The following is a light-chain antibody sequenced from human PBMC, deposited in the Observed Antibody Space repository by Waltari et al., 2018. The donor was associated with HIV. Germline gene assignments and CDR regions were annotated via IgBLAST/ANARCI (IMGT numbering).Light chain of an antibody. Sequence: ETVMTQSPAPLSVSPGERGIVSCRASQTIGINLAWYQQKPGQGPRLLIYGASTRATGIPGRFNGTGSGTEFTLTISGLQSEDFAIYYCQEYNSWPPRYTFGQGTKVEMK. J-gene: IGKJ2*01. CDR3: QEYNSWPPRYT. CDR1: QTIGIN. V-gene: IGKV3-15*01. CDR2: GAS.